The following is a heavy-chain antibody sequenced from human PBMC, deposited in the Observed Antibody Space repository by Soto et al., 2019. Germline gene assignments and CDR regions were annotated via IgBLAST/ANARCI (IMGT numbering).Heavy chain of an antibody. Sequence: PSETLSLTCAVSGGSISSYYWSWIRQPPGKGLDWVGYFYSSGSTTYYPSLPSRVTISVDTSKNQFSLKLSSVTAADTDVYYCARREGQLAAFDIWGQGTLVTVSS. CDR2: FYSSGST. CDR1: GGSISSYY. V-gene: IGHV4-59*01. CDR3: ARREGQLAAFDI. J-gene: IGHJ3*02. D-gene: IGHD6-13*01.